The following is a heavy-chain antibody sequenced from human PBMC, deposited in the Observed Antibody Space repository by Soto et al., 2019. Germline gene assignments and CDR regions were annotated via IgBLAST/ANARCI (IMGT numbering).Heavy chain of an antibody. CDR1: GYTFTGYY. J-gene: IGHJ5*02. V-gene: IGHV1-2*02. CDR2: INPNSGGT. D-gene: IGHD3-10*01. Sequence: ASVKVSCKASGYTFTGYYMHWVRQAPGQGLEWMGWINPNSGGTNYSQKFQGRVTMTRDTSASTAYMELSSLRSEDTAVYYCARVLTMVRGVTLNNWIDPSGQGTLVTVST. CDR3: ARVLTMVRGVTLNNWIDP.